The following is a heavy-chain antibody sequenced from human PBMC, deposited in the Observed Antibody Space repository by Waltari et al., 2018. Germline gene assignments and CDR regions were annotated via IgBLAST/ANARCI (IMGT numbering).Heavy chain of an antibody. Sequence: QVQLQESGQGLVKPSGTLSLTCAVSGDSISGNYWWSWVRQSPEKGLEWIGQVHHSGKTHYNPSLQNRVTISLDKPKNQFSLNLNSVTAADTAVYYCAGDRAIGLFFDYWGRGTLVTVSS. CDR1: GDSISGNYW. CDR2: VHHSGKT. CDR3: AGDRAIGLFFDY. V-gene: IGHV4-4*02. D-gene: IGHD2-2*01. J-gene: IGHJ4*02.